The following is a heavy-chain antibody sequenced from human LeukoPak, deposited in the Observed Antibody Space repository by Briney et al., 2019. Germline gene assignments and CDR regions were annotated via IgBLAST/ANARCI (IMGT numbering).Heavy chain of an antibody. D-gene: IGHD3-3*01. Sequence: GASVKVSCKASGYTFTSYVIHWVRQAPGQRLEWMGWNNAGNGNSKYSQEFQDRVTITRDASARTAYMELSSLRSEDMAVYYCARARYETRIWPKSRYDYYHYMDVWGKGTTVTVSS. CDR2: NNAGNGNS. V-gene: IGHV1-3*02. CDR1: GYTFTSYV. CDR3: ARARYETRIWPKSRYDYYHYMDV. J-gene: IGHJ6*03.